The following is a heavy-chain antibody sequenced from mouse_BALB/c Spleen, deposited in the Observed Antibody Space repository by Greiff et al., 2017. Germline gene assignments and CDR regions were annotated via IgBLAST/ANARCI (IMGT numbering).Heavy chain of an antibody. V-gene: IGHV1S34*01. CDR3: ARTARASYYYAMDY. D-gene: IGHD3-1*01. Sequence: LMKPGASVKISCKASGYSFTGYYMHWVKQSHGKSLEWIGYISCYNGATSYNQKFKGKATFTVDTSSSTAYMQFNSLTSEDSAVYYCARTARASYYYAMDYWGQGTSVTVSS. J-gene: IGHJ4*01. CDR1: GYSFTGYY. CDR2: ISCYNGAT.